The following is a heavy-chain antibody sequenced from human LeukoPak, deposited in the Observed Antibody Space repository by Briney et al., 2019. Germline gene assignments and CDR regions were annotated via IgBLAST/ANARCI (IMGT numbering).Heavy chain of an antibody. J-gene: IGHJ4*02. CDR1: GFSFSYFG. D-gene: IGHD2-2*01. CDR2: ISFDGHAT. Sequence: GGSLRLSCSTSGFSFSYFGMHWVRQAPGKGLQWVAAISFDGHATNYADSVKGRFTISRDNSKNTLYLQMNSLRAEDTAVYYCARGIYCSSTSCYGGFDYWGQGTLVTVSS. CDR3: ARGIYCSSTSCYGGFDY. V-gene: IGHV3-30*03.